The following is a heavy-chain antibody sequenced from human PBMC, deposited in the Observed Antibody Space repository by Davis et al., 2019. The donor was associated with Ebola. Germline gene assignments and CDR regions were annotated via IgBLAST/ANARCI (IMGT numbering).Heavy chain of an antibody. Sequence: PGGSLRLSCAASGFTFSGSAMHWVRQASGKGLEWVGRIRSKANSYATAYAASVNGRFTISRDDSKSIAYLQMNSLKTEDTAVYYCTRDQDIYCTNGVCYTGGVYGMDVWGQGTTVTVSS. V-gene: IGHV3-73*01. CDR1: GFTFSGSA. J-gene: IGHJ6*02. D-gene: IGHD2-8*01. CDR2: IRSKANSYAT. CDR3: TRDQDIYCTNGVCYTGGVYGMDV.